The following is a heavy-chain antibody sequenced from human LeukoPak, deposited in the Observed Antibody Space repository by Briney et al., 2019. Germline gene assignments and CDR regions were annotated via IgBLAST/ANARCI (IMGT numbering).Heavy chain of an antibody. Sequence: GGSLRLSCAASGSTFSSYGMHWVRQAPGKGLEWVAVIWYDGSNKYYADSVKGRFTISRDNSKNTLYLQMNSLRAEDTAVYYCARDSGSYPGAFDIWGQGTMVTVSS. J-gene: IGHJ3*02. D-gene: IGHD1-26*01. CDR3: ARDSGSYPGAFDI. CDR2: IWYDGSNK. CDR1: GSTFSSYG. V-gene: IGHV3-33*01.